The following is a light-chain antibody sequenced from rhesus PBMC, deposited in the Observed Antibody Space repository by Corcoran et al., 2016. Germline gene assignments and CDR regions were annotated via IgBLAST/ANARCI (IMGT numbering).Light chain of an antibody. Sequence: EIVMTQSPATLSLSPGERATLSCRASQSVSSSLAWYQQKPGQAPRLLIYGASNRATGIPDRFSGSGSRTDFTLAINSLEPEEVAVYYCLQYGNWPLTFGGGTKVELK. V-gene: IGKV3-24*01. CDR2: GAS. CDR3: LQYGNWPLT. J-gene: IGKJ4*01. CDR1: QSVSSS.